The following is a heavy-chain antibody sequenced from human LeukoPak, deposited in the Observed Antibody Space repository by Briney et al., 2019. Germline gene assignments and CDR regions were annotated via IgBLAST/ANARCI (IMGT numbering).Heavy chain of an antibody. D-gene: IGHD6-13*01. CDR1: GGSFSGYY. CDR3: ARHRLYSSSWYFMDYFDY. CDR2: IYYSGST. V-gene: IGHV4-39*01. J-gene: IGHJ4*02. Sequence: SETLSLTCAVYGGSFSGYYWGWIRQPPGKGLEWIGSIYYSGSTYYNPSLKSRVTISVDTSKNQFSLKLSSVTAADTAVYYCARHRLYSSSWYFMDYFDYWGQGTLVTVSS.